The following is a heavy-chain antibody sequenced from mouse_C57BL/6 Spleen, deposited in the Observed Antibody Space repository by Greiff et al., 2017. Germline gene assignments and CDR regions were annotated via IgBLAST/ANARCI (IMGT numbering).Heavy chain of an antibody. V-gene: IGHV1-50*01. CDR3: ARNYYGSSPYAMDY. J-gene: IGHJ4*01. CDR2: IDPSDSYT. CDR1: GYTFTSYW. D-gene: IGHD1-1*01. Sequence: QVQLQQSGAELVKPGASVKLSCKASGYTFTSYWMQWVKQRPGQGLEWIGEIDPSDSYTNYNQKFKGKATLTVDTSSSTAYMQLSSLTSEDSAVYYCARNYYGSSPYAMDYWGQGTSVTVSS.